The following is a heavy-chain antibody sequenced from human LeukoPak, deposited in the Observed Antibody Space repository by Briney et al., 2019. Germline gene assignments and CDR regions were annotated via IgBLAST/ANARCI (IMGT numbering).Heavy chain of an antibody. V-gene: IGHV1-2*02. D-gene: IGHD3-10*01. CDR2: INTNTGGT. J-gene: IGHJ3*02. Sequence: GASAKVSCKASGYRFTDYWIQWVRQAPGQGLEWMGWINTNTGGTVYAQKFQGRVAMTRDTSLTTSYMDLSRLTSDDTAVYYCARGGSFHEFDIWGQGTMVIVSS. CDR1: GYRFTDYW. CDR3: ARGGSFHEFDI.